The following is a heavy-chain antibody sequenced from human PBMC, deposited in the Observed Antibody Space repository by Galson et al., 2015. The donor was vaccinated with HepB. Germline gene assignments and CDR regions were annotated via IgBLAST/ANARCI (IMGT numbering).Heavy chain of an antibody. J-gene: IGHJ6*02. V-gene: IGHV3-49*04. Sequence: SLRLSCAASGFIFNNAWMSWVRQAPGKGLEWVGFIRSKAYGGTTEYAASVKGRFTISRDDSKSIAYLQMNSLKTEDTAVYYCTSIKDIVGATYYYYGMDVWGQGTTVTVSS. CDR2: IRSKAYGGTT. CDR3: TSIKDIVGATYYYYGMDV. D-gene: IGHD1-26*01. CDR1: GFIFNNAW.